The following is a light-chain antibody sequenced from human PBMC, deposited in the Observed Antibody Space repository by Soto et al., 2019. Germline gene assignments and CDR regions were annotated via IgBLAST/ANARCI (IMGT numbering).Light chain of an antibody. CDR2: KAS. CDR3: QQYNSYPWT. CDR1: QSINSW. J-gene: IGKJ1*01. V-gene: IGKV1-5*03. Sequence: DIQMTQSPSTLSASVGDRVTITCRASQSINSWLAWYQQKPGKAPKLLIYKASSVESGVPSRFSGGGSGTELPLTISSLQPDDCATYYCQQYNSYPWTFGQGTKVEIK.